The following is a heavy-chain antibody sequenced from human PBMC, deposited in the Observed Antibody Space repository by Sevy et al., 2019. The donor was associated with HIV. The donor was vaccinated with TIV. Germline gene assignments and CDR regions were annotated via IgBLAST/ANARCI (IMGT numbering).Heavy chain of an antibody. CDR3: VKERVGYISSWYYFDY. J-gene: IGHJ4*02. D-gene: IGHD6-13*01. CDR2: INNSGGST. Sequence: GGSVRLSCIASGSTVNPYAMSWVRQAPGKGLEWVAVINNSGGSTDYADSVRGRFSISRDNPNVYLEMNSLRVEDTAVYYCVKERVGYISSWYYFDYWGQGTLVTVSS. V-gene: IGHV3-23*01. CDR1: GSTVNPYA.